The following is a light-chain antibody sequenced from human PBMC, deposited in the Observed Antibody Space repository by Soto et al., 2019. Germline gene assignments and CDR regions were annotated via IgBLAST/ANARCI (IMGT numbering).Light chain of an antibody. CDR1: QSVRSN. CDR3: QQYSNWPPT. CDR2: GAS. V-gene: IGKV3-15*01. J-gene: IGKJ4*01. Sequence: EIVMTQSPATLSVSPGGRATLSCRASQSVRSNLAWYQQKRGQAPRLLIYGASNRATGIPGRFSGSGSGTEFTLTIRSLQSEDCAVYYCQQYSNWPPTFGGGTKVEIK.